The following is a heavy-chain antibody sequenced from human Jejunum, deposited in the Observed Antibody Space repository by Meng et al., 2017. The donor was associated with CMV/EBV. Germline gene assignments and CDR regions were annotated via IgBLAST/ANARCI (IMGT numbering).Heavy chain of an antibody. CDR2: MNPNNGET. D-gene: IGHD1-1*01. V-gene: IGHV1-8*01. CDR1: GYTFTSYD. CDR3: AREPPLQLYFDY. Sequence: ASGYTFTSYDIHWVRQAPGQGLEWMGWMNPNNGETGYAQKFQGRVTMTRDTSTSTVYMELSSLTSDDTAIYYCAREPPLQLYFDYWGQGTLVTVSS. J-gene: IGHJ4*02.